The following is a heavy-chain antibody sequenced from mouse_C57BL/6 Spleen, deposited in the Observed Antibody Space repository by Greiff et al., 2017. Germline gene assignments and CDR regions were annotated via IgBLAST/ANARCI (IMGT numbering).Heavy chain of an antibody. CDR1: GYTFTSYW. Sequence: QVHVKQPGAELVKPGASVKMSCKASGYTFTSYWITWVKQRPGQGLEWIGDIYPGSGSTNYNEKFKSKATLTVDTSSSTAYMQLSSLTSEDSAVYYCARSTMVRTRGWFDYWGQGTLVTVSS. CDR2: IYPGSGST. J-gene: IGHJ3*01. V-gene: IGHV1-55*01. D-gene: IGHD2-2*01. CDR3: ARSTMVRTRGWFDY.